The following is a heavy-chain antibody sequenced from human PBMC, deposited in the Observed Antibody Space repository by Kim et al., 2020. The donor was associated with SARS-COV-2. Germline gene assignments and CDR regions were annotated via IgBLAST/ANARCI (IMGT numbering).Heavy chain of an antibody. J-gene: IGHJ6*02. CDR2: GGNT. V-gene: IGHV3-23*01. CDR3: AKLYGMDV. Sequence: GGNTSDAHPVKGRFTISRDNYKNTLYLQMNSLRAEDTAVYYCAKLYGMDVWGQGTTVTVSS.